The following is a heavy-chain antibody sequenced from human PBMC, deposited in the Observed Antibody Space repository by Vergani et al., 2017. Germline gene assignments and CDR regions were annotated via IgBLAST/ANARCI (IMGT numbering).Heavy chain of an antibody. J-gene: IGHJ6*02. CDR2: INAGNGNT. Sequence: VQLLESGGGLVQPGGSLRLSCAASGFTFSSYAMHWVRQAPGQRLEWMGWINAGNGNTKYSQKFQGRVTITSDTSASTAYMELSSLRSEDTAVYYCARSSSWRGMDVWGQGTTVTVSS. CDR1: GFTFSSYA. D-gene: IGHD6-13*01. V-gene: IGHV1-3*01. CDR3: ARSSSWRGMDV.